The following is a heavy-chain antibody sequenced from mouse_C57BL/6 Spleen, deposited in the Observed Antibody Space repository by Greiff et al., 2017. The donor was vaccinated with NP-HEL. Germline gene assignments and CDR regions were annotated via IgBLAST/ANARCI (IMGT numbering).Heavy chain of an antibody. Sequence: VQLQQSGPELVKPGASVKISCKASGYAFSSSWMNWVKQRPGKGLEWIGRIYPGDGDTNYNGKFKGKATLTADTSSDTAYLQLSSLTSEDTAVYYCTLYYYGSSPWFAYWGQGTLVTVSA. CDR3: TLYYYGSSPWFAY. D-gene: IGHD1-1*01. CDR2: IYPGDGDT. CDR1: GYAFSSSW. J-gene: IGHJ3*01. V-gene: IGHV1-82*01.